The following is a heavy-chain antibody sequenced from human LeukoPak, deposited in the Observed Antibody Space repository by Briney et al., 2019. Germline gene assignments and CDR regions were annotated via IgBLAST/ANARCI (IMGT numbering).Heavy chain of an antibody. J-gene: IGHJ4*02. Sequence: GGSLRLSCAASGFTFRTFSMNWVRQAPGKGLVWVSRLNSDGSSTSYADSVKGRFTISRDNAETTLHLQMNNLSAEDTAVYYCARASNRNSINFDYWGQGALVTVSS. V-gene: IGHV3-74*01. CDR1: GFTFRTFS. D-gene: IGHD1-7*01. CDR3: ARASNRNSINFDY. CDR2: LNSDGSST.